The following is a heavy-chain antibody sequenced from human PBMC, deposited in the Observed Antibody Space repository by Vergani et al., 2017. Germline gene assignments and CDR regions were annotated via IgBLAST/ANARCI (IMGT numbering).Heavy chain of an antibody. J-gene: IGHJ4*02. CDR3: VNGYYYDQSGLASFDY. V-gene: IGHV3-30*18. CDR2: ISSDWSNK. CDR1: GLLFNNYG. D-gene: IGHD3-22*01. Sequence: QVQLVASGGGVVQPGRSLRLFCETSGLLFNNYGMHWVRQAPGKGLEWVAVISSDWSNKHYADSVKGRFTISRDNSQNTLYLQMDSLTAEDTAIYFCVNGYYYDQSGLASFDYWGQGTLVTVSS.